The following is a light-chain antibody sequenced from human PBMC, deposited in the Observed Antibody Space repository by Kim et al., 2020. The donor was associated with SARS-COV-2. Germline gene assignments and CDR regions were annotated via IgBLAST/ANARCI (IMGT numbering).Light chain of an antibody. CDR1: KVGGKY. J-gene: IGLJ2*01. V-gene: IGLV3-1*01. CDR2: QDN. CDR3: QAWDSSTVV. Sequence: SYELTQPPSVSVSPGQTASITCSGDKVGGKYVCWYQQKPGQSPVLVIYQDNLRPSGIPERFSGSNSGNTATLAISGTQAMDEADYYCQAWDSSTVVFGGGTQLTVL.